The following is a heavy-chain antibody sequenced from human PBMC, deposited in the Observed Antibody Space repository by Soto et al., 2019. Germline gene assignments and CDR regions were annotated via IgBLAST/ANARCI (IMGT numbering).Heavy chain of an antibody. V-gene: IGHV1-24*01. CDR1: GYTLTELS. CDR2: FDPEDGET. Sequence: SEKVSCKVSGYTLTELSMQWVRQAPGKGPEWMGGFDPEDGETIYAQKFQGRVTMTEDTSTDTAYMELSSLRSEDTAVYSCATSRYYDSSSFDYWGQGTLVTVSS. J-gene: IGHJ4*02. CDR3: ATSRYYDSSSFDY. D-gene: IGHD3-22*01.